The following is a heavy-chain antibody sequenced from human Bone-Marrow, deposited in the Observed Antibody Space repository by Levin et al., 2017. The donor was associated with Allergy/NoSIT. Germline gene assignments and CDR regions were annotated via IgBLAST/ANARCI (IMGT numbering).Heavy chain of an antibody. CDR3: AKDYCSGRCYFLVYFFDN. D-gene: IGHD2-15*01. CDR2: ISYDGKKT. Sequence: PGGSLRLSCAVSGFTLSEHGIHWVRQAPGKGPEWVAVISYDGKKTYYAGSMGGRFSVSRDVSKNTVYLHMNRLSAEDTAVYYCAKDYCSGRCYFLVYFFDNWGPGTPVIVSS. J-gene: IGHJ4*02. V-gene: IGHV3-30*18. CDR1: GFTLSEHG.